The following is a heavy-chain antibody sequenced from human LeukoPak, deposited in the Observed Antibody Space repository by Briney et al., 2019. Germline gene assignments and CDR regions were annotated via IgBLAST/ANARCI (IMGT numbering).Heavy chain of an antibody. CDR1: GFTFSSYS. J-gene: IGHJ5*02. V-gene: IGHV3-48*01. Sequence: GGSLRLSCAASGFTFSSYSMNWVRQAPGKGLEWVSYISSSSSTIYYADSVKGRSTISRDNAKNSLYLQMNSLRAEDTAVYYCARDLTEDMVYASWGQGTLVTVSS. CDR3: ARDLTEDMVYAS. D-gene: IGHD2-8*01. CDR2: ISSSSSTI.